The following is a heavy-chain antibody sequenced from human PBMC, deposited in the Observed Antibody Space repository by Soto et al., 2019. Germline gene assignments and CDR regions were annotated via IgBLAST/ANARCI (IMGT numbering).Heavy chain of an antibody. V-gene: IGHV3-30*18. CDR1: GFTFSSYG. CDR2: ISYDGSNK. Sequence: GGSLRLSCAASGFTFSSYGMHWVRQAPGKGLEWVAVISYDGSNKYYADSVKGRFTISRDNSKNTLYLQMNSLRAEDTAVYYCAKRLHYYYYYGMDVWGQGTTVTVSS. CDR3: AKRLHYYYYYGMDV. J-gene: IGHJ6*02.